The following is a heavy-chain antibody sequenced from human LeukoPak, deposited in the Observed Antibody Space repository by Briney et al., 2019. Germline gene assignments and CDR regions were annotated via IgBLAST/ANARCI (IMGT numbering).Heavy chain of an antibody. CDR2: MNPNSGGT. CDR1: GYTFTGYY. J-gene: IGHJ6*02. V-gene: IGHV1-2*02. D-gene: IGHD3-22*01. Sequence: ASVKVSCKASGYTFTGYYMHWGRQAPGQGLEWMGWMNPNSGGTNYAQKFQGRVTITRDTSISTAYMELSRLRSDDTAVYYCARDQGYYYDSSGYYYGEYGMDVWGQGTTVTVSS. CDR3: ARDQGYYYDSSGYYYGEYGMDV.